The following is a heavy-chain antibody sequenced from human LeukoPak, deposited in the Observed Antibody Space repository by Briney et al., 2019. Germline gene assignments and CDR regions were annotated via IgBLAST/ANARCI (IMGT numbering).Heavy chain of an antibody. CDR3: ARESWDPYLPDYYYGMDV. J-gene: IGHJ6*02. Sequence: GGSLRLSCAASGFTVSSNYMSWVRQAPGKGLEWVSVIYSGGSTYYADSVKGRFTISRDNAKNSLYLQMNSLRAEDTAVYYCARESWDPYLPDYYYGMDVWGQGTTVTVSS. D-gene: IGHD1-26*01. CDR1: GFTVSSNY. V-gene: IGHV3-53*01. CDR2: IYSGGST.